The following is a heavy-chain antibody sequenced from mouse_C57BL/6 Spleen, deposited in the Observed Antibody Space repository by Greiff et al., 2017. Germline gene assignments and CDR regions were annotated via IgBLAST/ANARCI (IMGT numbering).Heavy chain of an antibody. V-gene: IGHV1-64*01. D-gene: IGHD1-1*01. CDR1: GYTFTSYW. J-gene: IGHJ2*01. CDR3: ALTTVVATVYFDY. Sequence: QVQLKQPGAELVKPGASVKLSCKASGYTFTSYWMHWVKQRPGQGLEWIGMIHPNSGSTNYNEKFKSKATLTVDKSSSTAYMQRSSLTSEDSAVYYCALTTVVATVYFDYWGQGTTLTVSS. CDR2: IHPNSGST.